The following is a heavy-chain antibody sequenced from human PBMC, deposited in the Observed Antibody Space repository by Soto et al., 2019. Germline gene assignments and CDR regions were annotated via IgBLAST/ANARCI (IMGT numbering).Heavy chain of an antibody. V-gene: IGHV3-9*01. J-gene: IGHJ6*02. CDR3: AKDMSVTNYYYGMDV. CDR1: GFTFDDYA. CDR2: ISWNSGSI. D-gene: IGHD4-4*01. Sequence: QPGGSLRLSCAASGFTFDDYAMHWVRQAPGKGLEWVSGISWNSGSIGYADSVKGRFTISRDNAKNSLYLQMNSLRAEDTALYYCAKDMSVTNYYYGMDVWGQGTTVTVSS.